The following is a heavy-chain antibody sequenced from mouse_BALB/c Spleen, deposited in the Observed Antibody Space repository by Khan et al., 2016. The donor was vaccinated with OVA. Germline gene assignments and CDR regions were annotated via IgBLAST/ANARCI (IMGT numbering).Heavy chain of an antibody. J-gene: IGHJ1*01. CDR3: TRGEGLLLLRNLYFDV. CDR2: ISSGGSYT. CDR1: GFTFSSYT. D-gene: IGHD1-2*01. Sequence: EVELVESGGGLVKPAGSLKLSCAASGFTFSSYTMSWVRQTPEKRLEWVATISSGGSYTYYPDSVKGRFSISRDNAKNTLYLQMSSLKSEDTTMYYCTRGEGLLLLRNLYFDVWSAGTTVTVSS. V-gene: IGHV5-6-4*01.